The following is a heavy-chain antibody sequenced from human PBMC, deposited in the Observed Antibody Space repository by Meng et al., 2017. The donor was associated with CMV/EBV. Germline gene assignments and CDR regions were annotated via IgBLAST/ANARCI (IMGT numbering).Heavy chain of an antibody. J-gene: IGHJ4*02. V-gene: IGHV4-4*07. CDR1: GGSISSYY. D-gene: IGHD3-22*01. CDR2: IYTSGST. CDR3: ARGGLYYYDSSGHFDY. Sequence: QRHRQRSGPGLVKLSETLSLTCTVSGGSISSYYWSWIRQPAGKGLEWIGRIYTSGSTNYNPSLKSRVTMSVDTSKNQFSLKLSSVTAADTAVYYCARGGLYYYDSSGHFDYWGQGTLVTVSS.